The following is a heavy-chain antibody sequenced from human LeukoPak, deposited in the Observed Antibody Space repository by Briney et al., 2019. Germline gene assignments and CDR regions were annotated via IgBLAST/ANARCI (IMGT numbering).Heavy chain of an antibody. CDR3: TRHWSIAVASRDY. CDR2: IYFSGST. CDR1: GDSLSSSTYY. D-gene: IGHD6-19*01. V-gene: IGHV4-39*01. J-gene: IGHJ4*02. Sequence: SETLSLTCTVSGDSLSSSTYYWGWIRQPPGKGLEWIAIIYFSGSTYYNPSLKSRVTISVDTSKNQLSLKLGSVTAADTAVYYCTRHWSIAVASRDYWGQGTLVTVSS.